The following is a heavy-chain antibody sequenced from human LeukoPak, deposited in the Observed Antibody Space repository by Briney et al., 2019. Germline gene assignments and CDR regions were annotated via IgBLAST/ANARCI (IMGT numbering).Heavy chain of an antibody. CDR3: ASTGFGSNFI. CDR2: IIPILGIA. Sequence: SVTVSCKASGGTFSSYAISWVRQAPGQGLEWMGRIIPILGIANYAQKFQGRVTITADKSTSTAYMELSSLRSEDTAVYYCASTGFGSNFIWGQGTLVTVSS. V-gene: IGHV1-69*04. D-gene: IGHD4-11*01. CDR1: GGTFSSYA. J-gene: IGHJ4*02.